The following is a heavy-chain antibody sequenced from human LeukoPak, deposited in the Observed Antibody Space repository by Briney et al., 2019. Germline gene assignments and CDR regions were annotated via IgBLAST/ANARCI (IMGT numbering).Heavy chain of an antibody. CDR2: INHSGST. D-gene: IGHD2-21*02. J-gene: IGHJ4*02. CDR1: GGSFSGYY. V-gene: IGHV4-34*01. Sequence: PSETLSLTCAVYGGSFSGYYWSWIRQPPGKGLEWIGEINHSGSTNYNPSLKSRVTISVDTSKNQFSLKLSSVTAADTAVYYCVRHTKPRAYCGGDCSYYFDYWGQGTLVTVSS. CDR3: VRHTKPRAYCGGDCSYYFDY.